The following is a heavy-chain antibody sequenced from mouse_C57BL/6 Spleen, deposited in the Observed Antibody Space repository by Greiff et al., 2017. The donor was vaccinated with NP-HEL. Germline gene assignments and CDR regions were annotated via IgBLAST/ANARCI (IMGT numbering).Heavy chain of an antibody. CDR1: GYTFTSYW. CDR3: ARQDYGNLWYFDV. CDR2: INPSSGYT. J-gene: IGHJ1*03. D-gene: IGHD2-1*01. Sequence: QVQLKQSGAELAKPGASVKLSCKASGYTFTSYWMHWVKQRPGQGLEWIGYINPSSGYTKYNQKFKDKATLTADKSSSTAYMQLSSLTYEDSAVYYCARQDYGNLWYFDVWGTGTTVTVSS. V-gene: IGHV1-7*01.